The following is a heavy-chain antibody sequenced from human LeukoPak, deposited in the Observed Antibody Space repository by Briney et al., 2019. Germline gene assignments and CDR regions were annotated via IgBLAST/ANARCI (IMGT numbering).Heavy chain of an antibody. D-gene: IGHD4-17*01. V-gene: IGHV4-4*07. J-gene: IGHJ5*02. CDR1: GGSISSYY. CDR3: ARDEMTTVTTRGFDR. CDR2: IYTSGST. Sequence: PSETLSLTCTVSGGSISSYYWSWIRQPAGKGLEWIGRIYTSGSTNYNPSPKSRVTMSVDTSKNQFSLKLSSVTAADTAVYYCARDEMTTVTTRGFDRWGQGTLVTVSS.